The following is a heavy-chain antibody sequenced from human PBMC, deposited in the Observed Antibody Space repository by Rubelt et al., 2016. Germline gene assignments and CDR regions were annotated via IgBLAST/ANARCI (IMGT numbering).Heavy chain of an antibody. V-gene: IGHV4-34*01. CDR2: INNREST. Sequence: QVQLQQWGAGLLKPSETLSLTCAAYGGSFSGYYWSWIRQPPGKGLEWIGEINNRESTTYNPSLKRRVTISVDKSKNQCALKLSVVTAADTAVYYCARWAPGRGAAALNDYWGQGTLVTVSS. CDR1: GGSFSGYY. J-gene: IGHJ4*02. D-gene: IGHD6-13*01. CDR3: ARWAPGRGAAALNDY.